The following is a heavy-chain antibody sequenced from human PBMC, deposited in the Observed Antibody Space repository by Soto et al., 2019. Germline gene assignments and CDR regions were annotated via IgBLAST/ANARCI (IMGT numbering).Heavy chain of an antibody. V-gene: IGHV4-61*08. J-gene: IGHJ6*02. CDR2: IYYRGNT. CDR1: GGSISIDDYY. Sequence: AEPLSLTCPVSGGSISIDDYYWNWIRQRPGKGLEWIGNIYYRGNTSYNPSLKSRVTMSVDTSKSQFSLKLTSVTAADTAVYYCARGEDAFFYYGLDVWGRGSTVTV. CDR3: ARGEDAFFYYGLDV.